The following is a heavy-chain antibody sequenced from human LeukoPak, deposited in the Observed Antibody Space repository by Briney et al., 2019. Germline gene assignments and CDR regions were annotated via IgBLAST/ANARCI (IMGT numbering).Heavy chain of an antibody. CDR3: ARFGGRSGWSVRHYYYGMDV. J-gene: IGHJ6*02. V-gene: IGHV3-11*01. CDR2: ISSSGSTI. Sequence: GASLRLSYAASGFTFSDYYISWIRQAPGKGLEWVSYISSSGSTIYYAESVKGRFTISRDNAKNSLYLQMNSLRAEDTAVYYCARFGGRSGWSVRHYYYGMDVWGQGTTVTVSS. D-gene: IGHD6-19*01. CDR1: GFTFSDYY.